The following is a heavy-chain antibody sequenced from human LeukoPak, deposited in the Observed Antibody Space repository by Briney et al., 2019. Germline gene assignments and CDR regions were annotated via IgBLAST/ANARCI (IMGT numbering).Heavy chain of an antibody. V-gene: IGHV1-46*01. CDR1: GYTFTNYY. CDR2: INPSGGST. J-gene: IGHJ4*02. Sequence: ASVKVSCKTSGYTFTNYYIHWVRQAPGQGLEWMGIINPSGGSTRYAQKFQGRVTMTRDTSISTAYMELSRLRSDDTAVYYCARVFRSSWSQLFDYWGQGTLVTVSS. D-gene: IGHD6-13*01. CDR3: ARVFRSSWSQLFDY.